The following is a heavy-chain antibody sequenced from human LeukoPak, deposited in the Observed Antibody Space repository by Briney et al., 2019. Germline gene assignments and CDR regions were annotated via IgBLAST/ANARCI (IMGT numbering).Heavy chain of an antibody. J-gene: IGHJ4*02. V-gene: IGHV3-73*01. D-gene: IGHD4-17*01. CDR3: AKDKSDSPSAGDYEGLGY. CDR1: GFTFSGSA. CDR2: IRSKANSYAT. Sequence: GGSLRLSCAASGFTFSGSAMHWVRQASGKGLEWVGRIRSKANSYATAYAASVEGRFTISRDDSKNTAYLQMNSLRAEDTAVYYCAKDKSDSPSAGDYEGLGYWGQGTLVTVSS.